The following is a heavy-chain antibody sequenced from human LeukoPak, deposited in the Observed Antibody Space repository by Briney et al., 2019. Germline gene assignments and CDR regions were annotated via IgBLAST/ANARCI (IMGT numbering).Heavy chain of an antibody. Sequence: GASVKVSCKVSGYTLTELSMHWVRQAPGKRLEWMGGFDPEDGETIYAQKFQGRVTMTENTSTDTAYMELSSLRSEDTAVYYCATLPSYGSGSYYTLPFDYWGQGTLVTVSS. CDR2: FDPEDGET. D-gene: IGHD3-10*01. V-gene: IGHV1-24*01. J-gene: IGHJ4*02. CDR1: GYTLTELS. CDR3: ATLPSYGSGSYYTLPFDY.